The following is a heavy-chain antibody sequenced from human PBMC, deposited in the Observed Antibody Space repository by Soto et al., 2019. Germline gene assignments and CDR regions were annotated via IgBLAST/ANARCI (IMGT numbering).Heavy chain of an antibody. CDR2: INPNSGGT. D-gene: IGHD6-13*01. CDR1: GYTFTGYY. V-gene: IGHV1-2*02. CDR3: AREWKQLSRYRFQH. J-gene: IGHJ1*01. Sequence: GASVKVSCKASGYTFTGYYMHWVRQAPGQGLEWMGWINPNSGGTNYAQKFQGRVTMTRDTSISTAYMELSRLRSDDTAVYYCAREWKQLSRYRFQHWGQGTLVTVSS.